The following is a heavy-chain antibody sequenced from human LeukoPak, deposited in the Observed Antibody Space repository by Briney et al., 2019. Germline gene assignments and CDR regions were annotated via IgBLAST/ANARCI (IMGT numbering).Heavy chain of an antibody. CDR1: GGSVSSGSYY. D-gene: IGHD3-16*01. V-gene: IGHV4-61*01. J-gene: IGHJ4*02. CDR3: ARGLWGKTFDY. CDR2: IYYSGST. Sequence: KTSETLSLTCTVSGGSVSSGSYYWSWIRQPPGKGLEWIGYIYYSGSTYYNPSLKSRVTISVDTSKNQFSLKLSSVTAADTAVYYCARGLWGKTFDYWGQGTLVTVSS.